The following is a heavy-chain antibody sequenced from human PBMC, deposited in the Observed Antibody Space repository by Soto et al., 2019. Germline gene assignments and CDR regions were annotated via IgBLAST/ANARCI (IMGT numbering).Heavy chain of an antibody. D-gene: IGHD4-17*01. V-gene: IGHV3-9*01. J-gene: IGHJ4*02. CDR3: AKDALTAVGFHFDF. CDR2: ISSSSGSV. Sequence: EVQLVESGGGLVQPGRSLRLSCAASGFTFDDYAMHWVRQAPGKGLEGVSGISSSSGSVGYADSVKGRFTISRDNAKHSLYLQMTSLKAEDTALYYCAKDALTAVGFHFDFWGQGTLVTVSS. CDR1: GFTFDDYA.